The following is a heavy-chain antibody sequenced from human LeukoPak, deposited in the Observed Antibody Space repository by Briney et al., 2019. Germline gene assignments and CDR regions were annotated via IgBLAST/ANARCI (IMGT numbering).Heavy chain of an antibody. V-gene: IGHV4-59*01. D-gene: IGHD2-15*01. CDR2: IYYSGST. CDR1: GGSISSYY. Sequence: SETLSLTCTVSGGSISSYYWSWIRQPPGKGLEWIGYIYYSGSTNYNPSLKSRVTISVDTSKNQFSLKLSSVTAADTAVYYCARVMPAATDAFDIWGRGTMVTVSS. J-gene: IGHJ3*02. CDR3: ARVMPAATDAFDI.